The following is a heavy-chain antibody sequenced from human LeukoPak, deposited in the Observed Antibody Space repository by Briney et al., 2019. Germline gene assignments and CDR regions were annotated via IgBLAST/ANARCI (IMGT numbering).Heavy chain of an antibody. Sequence: SSETLSLTCTVSGDSISSYYWSWIRQPPEKGLEWIGYIYYSGSTNYNPSLKSRVTISVDTSKTQFSLKMNSVTAADTAVYYCARLQRITMAGPDYWYFDLWGRSTLVSVSS. V-gene: IGHV4-59*01. D-gene: IGHD3-10*01. CDR3: ARLQRITMAGPDYWYFDL. CDR1: GDSISSYY. CDR2: IYYSGST. J-gene: IGHJ2*01.